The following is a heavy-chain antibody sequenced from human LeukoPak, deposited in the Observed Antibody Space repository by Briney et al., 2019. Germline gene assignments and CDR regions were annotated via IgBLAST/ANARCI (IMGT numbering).Heavy chain of an antibody. CDR2: INPSGGST. V-gene: IGHV1-46*01. D-gene: IGHD1-1*01. CDR3: ASGRGDWFDP. J-gene: IGHJ5*02. Sequence: ASVKVSCKASGYTFTGYYMHWVRQAPGRGLEWMGIINPSGGSTSYAQKFQGRVTMTRDMSTSTVYMELSSLRSEDTAVYYCASGRGDWFDPWGQGTLVTVSS. CDR1: GYTFTGYY.